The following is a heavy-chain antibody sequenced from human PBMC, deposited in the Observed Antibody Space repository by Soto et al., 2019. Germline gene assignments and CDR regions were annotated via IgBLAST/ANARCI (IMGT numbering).Heavy chain of an antibody. CDR1: SGSISSSSW. D-gene: IGHD4-17*01. V-gene: IGHV4-4*02. CDR2: IYHSGST. J-gene: IGHJ3*02. Sequence: QVQLQESGPGLVKPSGTLSLTCAVSSGSISSSSWWSWVRQPPGKGLEWIGEIYHSGSTNYNPSLKSRVTISVVKSKNQFSLKLSSVTAADTAVYYCARVHTDYGDYVAAFDIWGQGTMVTVSS. CDR3: ARVHTDYGDYVAAFDI.